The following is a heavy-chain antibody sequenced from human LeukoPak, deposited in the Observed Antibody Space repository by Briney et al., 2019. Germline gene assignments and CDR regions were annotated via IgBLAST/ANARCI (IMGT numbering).Heavy chain of an antibody. J-gene: IGHJ5*02. CDR2: TSAYNGNT. D-gene: IGHD6-19*01. CDR3: ARVLGAPAVAFDP. CDR1: GYTFTGYY. Sequence: ASVKVSCKASGYTFTGYYMHWVRQAPGQGLEWMGWTSAYNGNTNYAQKLQGRVTMTTDTSTSTAYMELRSLRSDDTAVYYCARVLGAPAVAFDPWGQGTLVTVSS. V-gene: IGHV1-18*04.